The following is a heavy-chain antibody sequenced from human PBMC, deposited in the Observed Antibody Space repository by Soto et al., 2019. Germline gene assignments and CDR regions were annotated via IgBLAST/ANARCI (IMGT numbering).Heavy chain of an antibody. CDR3: ARGGGTWFDP. V-gene: IGHV1-3*01. CDR1: GYTFTSHT. Sequence: GASVKVSCKASGYTFTSHTIHWVLQAPGQRLEWMGWINAGNDNRRYSQKFQGRVTITGDTPASTAYMELRRLTSEDTAVYYCARGGGTWFDPWGQGTLVTVSS. CDR2: INAGNDNR. D-gene: IGHD1-1*01. J-gene: IGHJ5*02.